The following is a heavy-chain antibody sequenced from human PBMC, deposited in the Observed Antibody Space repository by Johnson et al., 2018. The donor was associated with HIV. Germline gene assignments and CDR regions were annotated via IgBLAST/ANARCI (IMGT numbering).Heavy chain of an antibody. J-gene: IGHJ3*02. V-gene: IGHV3-23*04. CDR3: AKDRIAVAGNDAFDI. D-gene: IGHD6-19*01. CDR2: ISGSGGST. CDR1: TFTFSDYY. Sequence: VQLVESGGGLVKPGGSLRLSCAVSTFTFSDYYMRWIRQAPGKGLEWVSAISGSGGSTYYADSVKGRFTISRDNSKNTLYLQMNSLRAEDTAVYYCAKDRIAVAGNDAFDIWGQGTMVTVSS.